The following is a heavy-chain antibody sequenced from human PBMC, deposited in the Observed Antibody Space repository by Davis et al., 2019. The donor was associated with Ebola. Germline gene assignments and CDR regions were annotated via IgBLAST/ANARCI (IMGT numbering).Heavy chain of an antibody. CDR1: GFTFSNYW. J-gene: IGHJ4*02. Sequence: GESLKISCAASGFTFSNYWMPWIRQAPGKGLEWVANIKTDGSEEYYVDSVKGRFTISRDNSKNRLYLQMNSLRAEDTAVYYCAKKVGNPDVFDYWGRGILVTVSS. V-gene: IGHV3-7*01. CDR3: AKKVGNPDVFDY. CDR2: IKTDGSEE.